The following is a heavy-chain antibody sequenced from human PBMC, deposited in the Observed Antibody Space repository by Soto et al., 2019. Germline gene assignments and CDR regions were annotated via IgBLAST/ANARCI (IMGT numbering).Heavy chain of an antibody. CDR3: ARPYSSSWYEFDP. CDR2: ISYDGSNK. CDR1: GFTFSSYA. D-gene: IGHD6-13*01. J-gene: IGHJ5*02. V-gene: IGHV3-30-3*01. Sequence: QVQLVESGGGVVQPGRSLRLSCAASGFTFSSYAMHWVRQAPGKGLEWVAVISYDGSNKYYADSVKGRFTISRDNSKNTLYLQMNSLRAEDTAVYYCARPYSSSWYEFDPWGQGTLVTVSS.